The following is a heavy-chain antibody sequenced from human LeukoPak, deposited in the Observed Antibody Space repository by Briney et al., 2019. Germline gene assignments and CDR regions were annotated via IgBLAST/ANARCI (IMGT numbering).Heavy chain of an antibody. D-gene: IGHD3-10*01. CDR3: ARGYYGSGALLGYYFDY. CDR1: GGSISSYY. CDR2: SYYSGST. V-gene: IGHV4-59*04. J-gene: IGHJ4*02. Sequence: SETLSLTCTVSGGSISSYYWSWIRQPPGKGLEWIGYSYYSGSTYYNPSLKSRVTISVDTSKNQFSLKLSSVTAADTAVYYCARGYYGSGALLGYYFDYWGQGTLVTASS.